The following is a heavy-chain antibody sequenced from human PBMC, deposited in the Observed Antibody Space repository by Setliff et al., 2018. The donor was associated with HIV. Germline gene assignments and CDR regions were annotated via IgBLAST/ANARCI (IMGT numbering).Heavy chain of an antibody. CDR3: ARGGRGPTYYDFWSGSRTFDY. D-gene: IGHD3-3*01. V-gene: IGHV4-34*01. Sequence: SETLSLTCTVSGDSISDYYWTWIRQPPGKGLEWIGEINHSGSTNYNPSLKSRVTISVDTSKNQFSLKLSSVTAAETAVYYCARGGRGPTYYDFWSGSRTFDYWGQGTLVTVSS. J-gene: IGHJ4*02. CDR2: INHSGST. CDR1: GDSISDYY.